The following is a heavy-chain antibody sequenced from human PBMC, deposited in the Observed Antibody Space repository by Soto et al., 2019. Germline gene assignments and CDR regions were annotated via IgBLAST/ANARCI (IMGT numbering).Heavy chain of an antibody. CDR3: ARESRSYYTVDAFGI. Sequence: ASVKVSCKASGYTFTGYYMHWVRQAPGQGLEWMGWINPNSGGTNYAQKNQGWVTMTKDTSISTAYKKMSRLRSDDTAVYYCARESRSYYTVDAFGIWGQGTMVTVSS. V-gene: IGHV1-2*04. CDR2: INPNSGGT. J-gene: IGHJ3*02. D-gene: IGHD3-10*01. CDR1: GYTFTGYY.